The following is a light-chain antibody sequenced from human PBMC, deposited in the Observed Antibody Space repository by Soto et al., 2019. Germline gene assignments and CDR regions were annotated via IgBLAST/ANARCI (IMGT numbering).Light chain of an antibody. V-gene: IGKV1-8*01. CDR3: QQYYSYPLT. J-gene: IGKJ4*01. CDR1: QGISSY. CDR2: AAS. Sequence: AIRMTQSPSSFSASTGDRVTITCRASQGISSYLAWYQQKPGKAPKLLIYAASTLQSGVPSRFSGSGSGTDFTRTISCLQSEDFATYYWQQYYSYPLTFGGGTKVESK.